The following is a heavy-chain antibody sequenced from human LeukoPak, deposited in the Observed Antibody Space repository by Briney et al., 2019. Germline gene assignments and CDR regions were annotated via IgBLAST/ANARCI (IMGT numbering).Heavy chain of an antibody. J-gene: IGHJ6*02. CDR1: GFTFSSYS. D-gene: IGHD2-21*02. CDR3: ARAYCGGDCDYYYYGMDV. V-gene: IGHV3-48*04. CDR2: ISSSSSTI. Sequence: PGGSLRLSCAASGFTFSSYSMNWVRQAPGKGLEWVSYISSSSSTIYYADSVKGRFTISRDNAKNSLYLQMNSLRAEDTAVYYCARAYCGGDCDYYYYGMDVWGQGTTVTVSS.